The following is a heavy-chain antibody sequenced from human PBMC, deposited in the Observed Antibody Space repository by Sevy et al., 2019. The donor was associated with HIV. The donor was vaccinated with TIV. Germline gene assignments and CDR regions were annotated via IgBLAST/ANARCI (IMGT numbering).Heavy chain of an antibody. J-gene: IGHJ6*02. V-gene: IGHV3-9*03. CDR3: AKDHCSSTSCSRGYGMDV. CDR1: GFTFDDYA. D-gene: IGHD2-2*01. Sequence: GGSLRLSCAASGFTFDDYAMHWVRQAPGKGLEWVSGISWNSGSIGYADSVNGRFTISRDNAKNSLYLQMNSLRAEDMALYYCAKDHCSSTSCSRGYGMDVWGQGTTVTVSS. CDR2: ISWNSGSI.